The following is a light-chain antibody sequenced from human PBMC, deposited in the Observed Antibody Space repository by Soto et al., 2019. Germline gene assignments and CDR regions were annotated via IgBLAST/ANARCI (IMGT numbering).Light chain of an antibody. J-gene: IGKJ4*01. CDR2: GAS. Sequence: EIVLTQSPGTLSQSPGERATLSCRASQSVSNNYLAWYQQKPGQAPRLLIYGASNRATGIPDRFSGSGSGTDFTLTMSRLEPEDFAFYYCQQYGSSPLTFGGGTKVDIK. CDR3: QQYGSSPLT. V-gene: IGKV3-20*01. CDR1: QSVSNNY.